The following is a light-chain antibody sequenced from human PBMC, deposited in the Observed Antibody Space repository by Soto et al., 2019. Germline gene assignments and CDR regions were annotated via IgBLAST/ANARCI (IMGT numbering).Light chain of an antibody. CDR2: EVS. V-gene: IGLV2-14*01. CDR1: SSGVGAYNY. J-gene: IGLJ1*01. Sequence: QSVLTQPASVSGSPGQSITISCTGTSSGVGAYNYVSWYQHHPGKAPKFMIYEVSNRPSGVSNRFSGSKSGNTASLTISGLQAEDEADYYCSSYTSSSTLLYVFGTGTKVTVL. CDR3: SSYTSSSTLLYV.